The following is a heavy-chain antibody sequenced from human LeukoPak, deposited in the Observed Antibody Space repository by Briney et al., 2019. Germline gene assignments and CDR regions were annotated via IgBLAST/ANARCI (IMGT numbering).Heavy chain of an antibody. J-gene: IGHJ1*01. CDR1: GYIFNRYF. CDR3: ASRYCSGGSCYSAEYFQH. V-gene: IGHV1-46*02. D-gene: IGHD2-15*01. Sequence: ASVKVSCKASGYIFNRYFIHWVRQAPEHGLEWMGIINVSGGSTSYAQKFQGRITMTRDTSTSTVYMELSSLTSEDTAVYYCASRYCSGGSCYSAEYFQHWGQGTLVTASS. CDR2: INVSGGST.